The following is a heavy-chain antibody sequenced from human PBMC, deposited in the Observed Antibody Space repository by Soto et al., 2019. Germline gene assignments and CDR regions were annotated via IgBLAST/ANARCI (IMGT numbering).Heavy chain of an antibody. V-gene: IGHV4-34*01. D-gene: IGHD5-18*01. Sequence: SETLSLTCAVYGGSFSGYYWSWIRQPPGKGLEWIGEINHSGSTNYNPSLKSRVTISVDTSKNQFSLKRSSVTAADTAVYYCARGMIGGYSDGYYYYGMDVWGQGTTVTVSS. J-gene: IGHJ6*02. CDR3: ARGMIGGYSDGYYYYGMDV. CDR1: GGSFSGYY. CDR2: INHSGST.